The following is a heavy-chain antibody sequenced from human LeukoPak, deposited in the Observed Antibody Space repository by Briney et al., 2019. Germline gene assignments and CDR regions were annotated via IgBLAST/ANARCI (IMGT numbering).Heavy chain of an antibody. CDR3: ARMMPGAPYNWFDP. Sequence: ASVKVSCKASGYTFTGYYMHWVRQAPGQGLEWMGWINPNSGGTNYAQKFQGRVTMTRDTSISTAYMKLSRLRSDDTAVYYCARMMPGAPYNWFDPWGQGTLVTVSS. V-gene: IGHV1-2*02. D-gene: IGHD2-2*01. CDR2: INPNSGGT. CDR1: GYTFTGYY. J-gene: IGHJ5*02.